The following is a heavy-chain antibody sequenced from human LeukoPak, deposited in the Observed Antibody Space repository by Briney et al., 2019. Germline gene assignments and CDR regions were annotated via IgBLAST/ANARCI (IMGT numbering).Heavy chain of an antibody. V-gene: IGHV1-69*05. J-gene: IGHJ3*02. CDR3: ARVKNTQDAFDI. Sequence: GASVKVSCKASGGTFSSYAISWVRQAPGQGLEWMGGIIPIFGTANYAQKLQGRVTMTTDTPTSTAYMELRSLRSDDTAVYYCARVKNTQDAFDIWGQGAKVTVSP. D-gene: IGHD5-18*01. CDR2: IIPIFGTA. CDR1: GGTFSSYA.